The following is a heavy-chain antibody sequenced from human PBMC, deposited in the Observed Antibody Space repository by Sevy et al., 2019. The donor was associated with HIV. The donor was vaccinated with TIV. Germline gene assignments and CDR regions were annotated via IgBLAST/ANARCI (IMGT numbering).Heavy chain of an antibody. Sequence: TLSLTCNVSGGSISSSRHYWGWIRQSLGKSLEWIGSRFYSGGAYYNPSLQSRVTMSVDTSKNQFSLNVNSVTAADTAVYYCARHPLGNWFDLWGQGILVTVSS. D-gene: IGHD3-16*01. J-gene: IGHJ5*02. V-gene: IGHV4-39*01. CDR3: ARHPLGNWFDL. CDR2: RFYSGGA. CDR1: GGSISSSRHY.